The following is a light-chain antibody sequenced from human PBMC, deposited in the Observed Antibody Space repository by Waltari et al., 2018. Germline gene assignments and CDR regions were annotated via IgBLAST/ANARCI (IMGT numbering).Light chain of an antibody. CDR2: KAS. CDR1: QSISSW. J-gene: IGKJ4*01. V-gene: IGKV1-5*03. Sequence: DIQMTQSPSTLSASVGDRVTITCRASQSISSWLAWYQQKPGKAPKLLIYKASSLESGVPSRFTGSGSGTEFTLTISSLQPDDFATYYCQQYNSYSPVTFGGGTKEEIK. CDR3: QQYNSYSPVT.